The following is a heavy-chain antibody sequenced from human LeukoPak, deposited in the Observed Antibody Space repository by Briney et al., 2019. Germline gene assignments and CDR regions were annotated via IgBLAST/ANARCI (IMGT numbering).Heavy chain of an antibody. D-gene: IGHD3-10*01. Sequence: GGSLRLSCAASGFTVTSNHMSWVRQTPGQGRLEWVSVIYTDSRTFYTGSVTGRFTISRDNSKNTLYLQMNSLRAEDTAVYYCARGQIYGTGSYFFDHWGQGTLVTVSS. CDR2: IYTDSRT. J-gene: IGHJ4*02. CDR1: GFTVTSNH. V-gene: IGHV3-66*01. CDR3: ARGQIYGTGSYFFDH.